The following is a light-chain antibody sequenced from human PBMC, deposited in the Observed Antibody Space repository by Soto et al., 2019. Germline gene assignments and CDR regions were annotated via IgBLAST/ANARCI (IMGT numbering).Light chain of an antibody. CDR3: QQYNTWPPGT. CDR1: QSVTSN. Sequence: EIVMTQSPGTLSVSPGERATLSCRASQSVTSNLAWYQQKPGQAPRLLIYGASTRATGIPARFSGSGSGTEFTLNISSLQSEDFAVYYCQQYNTWPPGTFGQGTKLEIK. CDR2: GAS. J-gene: IGKJ2*02. V-gene: IGKV3-15*01.